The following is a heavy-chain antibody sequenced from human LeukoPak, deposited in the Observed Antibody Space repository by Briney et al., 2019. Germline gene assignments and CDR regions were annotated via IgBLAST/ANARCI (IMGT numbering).Heavy chain of an antibody. V-gene: IGHV3-74*01. J-gene: IGHJ4*02. CDR1: GVTLRSYW. Sequence: GRTPRLSSAASGVTLRSYWMNWGPEPPGPGLGCVSGINRDGISTSYADSVKRRLTISRDNAKNTLYLQMNSLRAEDTAVYFCTTGRGVTRIDYWGQGTLVTVSS. CDR2: INRDGIST. D-gene: IGHD5-18*01. CDR3: TTGRGVTRIDY.